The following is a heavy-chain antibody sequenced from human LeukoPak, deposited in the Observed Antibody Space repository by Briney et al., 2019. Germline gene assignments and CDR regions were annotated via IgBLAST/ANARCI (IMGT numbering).Heavy chain of an antibody. D-gene: IGHD3-3*01. V-gene: IGHV3-30*18. J-gene: IGHJ4*02. CDR3: AKDYGFWSGYSFDY. Sequence: GGSLRLSCAASGFTFSSYGMHWVRQAPGKGLEWVAVISCDGSNKYYADSVKGRFTISRDNSKNTLYLQMNSLRAEDTAVYYCAKDYGFWSGYSFDYWGQGTLVTVSS. CDR2: ISCDGSNK. CDR1: GFTFSSYG.